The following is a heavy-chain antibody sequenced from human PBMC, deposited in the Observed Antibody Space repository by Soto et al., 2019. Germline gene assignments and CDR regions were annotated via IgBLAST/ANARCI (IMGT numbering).Heavy chain of an antibody. CDR1: GGSISSYY. J-gene: IGHJ4*02. Sequence: SETLSLTCPVSGGSISSYYWSWIRQPPGKGLEWIGYIYYSGSTNYNPSLKSRVTMSLDTSKNQFSLKVSSVTAADTAVYYCARDDLYASGIPIWGQGTLVTVSS. CDR2: IYYSGST. D-gene: IGHD3-10*01. CDR3: ARDDLYASGIPI. V-gene: IGHV4-59*01.